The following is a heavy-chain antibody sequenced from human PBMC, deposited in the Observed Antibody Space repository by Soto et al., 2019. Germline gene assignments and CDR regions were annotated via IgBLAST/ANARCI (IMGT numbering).Heavy chain of an antibody. D-gene: IGHD3-22*01. V-gene: IGHV3-7*03. CDR2: IKQDGSEK. CDR1: VFTFSSYW. CDR3: ARARLFWVY. J-gene: IGHJ4*02. Sequence: GSLRLSCAASVFTFSSYWMSWVRQAPGKGLEWVANIKQDGSEKYYVDSVKGRFTISRDNAKNSLYLQMNSLRAEDTAVYYCARARLFWVYWGQGTLVTVSS.